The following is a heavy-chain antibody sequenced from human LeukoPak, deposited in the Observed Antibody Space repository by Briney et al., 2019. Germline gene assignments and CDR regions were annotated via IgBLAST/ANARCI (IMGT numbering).Heavy chain of an antibody. CDR1: GFTVSGNY. CDR3: ARSSERKYYFDY. CDR2: IYSGGTT. D-gene: IGHD3-22*01. J-gene: IGHJ4*02. V-gene: IGHV3-53*01. Sequence: GGSLRLSCAASGFTVSGNYMSWVRQAQGRGLEGVSLIYSGGTTYYAASVKGRFTISRDNSKNTLYLQMNSLRAEDTAVYYCARSSERKYYFDYWGQGTLVTVS.